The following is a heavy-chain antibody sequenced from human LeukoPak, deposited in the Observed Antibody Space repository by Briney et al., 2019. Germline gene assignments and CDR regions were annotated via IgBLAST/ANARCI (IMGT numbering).Heavy chain of an antibody. Sequence: ASVKVSCKASGGTLSSYAISWVRQAPGQGLEWMGGIIPIFGTANYAQKFQGRVTITADESTSTVYMELKSLKSEDTAVYYCARGWDYDSGGRPTAYVYWGQGTLVTVSS. J-gene: IGHJ4*02. V-gene: IGHV1-69*13. CDR3: ARGWDYDSGGRPTAYVY. CDR2: IIPIFGTA. D-gene: IGHD3-22*01. CDR1: GGTLSSYA.